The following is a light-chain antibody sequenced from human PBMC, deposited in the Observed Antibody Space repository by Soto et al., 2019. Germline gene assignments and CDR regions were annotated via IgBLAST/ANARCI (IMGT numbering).Light chain of an antibody. CDR3: QQSYSFPFT. V-gene: IGKV1-39*01. CDR2: GAS. Sequence: DIQMTQSPSSLSASIGDRVTVSCRASQTISNYLNWYQQKPGKAPNLLISGASNLQSGVPSRFSGSGYGTDFTLTINSLEPEDYATYYCQQSYSFPFTFGPGTKVDVK. CDR1: QTISNY. J-gene: IGKJ3*01.